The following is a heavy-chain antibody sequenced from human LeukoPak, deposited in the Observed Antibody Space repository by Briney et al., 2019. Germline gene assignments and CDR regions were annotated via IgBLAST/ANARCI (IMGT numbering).Heavy chain of an antibody. V-gene: IGHV4-34*01. CDR3: GRRRLRRTFDY. CDR1: GGSFSGYY. J-gene: IGHJ4*02. Sequence: PSETLSLTCAVYGGSFSGYYWSWIRQPPGKGLEWIGYIKHSGSTNYNPSLKSRVTISVGTSKNQFFLKLSYVTAADAAVYYCGRRRLRRTFDYWGQGTLVTVSS. D-gene: IGHD2-15*01. CDR2: IKHSGST.